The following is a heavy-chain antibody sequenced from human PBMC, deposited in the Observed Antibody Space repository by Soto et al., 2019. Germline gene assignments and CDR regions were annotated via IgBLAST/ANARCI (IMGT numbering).Heavy chain of an antibody. CDR1: GGSISSSGYY. CDR3: ASDDIVATIRHDY. CDR2: IYYSGST. D-gene: IGHD5-12*01. J-gene: IGHJ4*02. V-gene: IGHV4-39*01. Sequence: PSETMSLTCTVSGGSISSSGYYWGWIRQPPGKGLEWIGSIYYSGSTYYNPSLKSRVTISVDTSKNQFSLKLSSVTAADTAVYYCASDDIVATIRHDYWGQGTLVTVSS.